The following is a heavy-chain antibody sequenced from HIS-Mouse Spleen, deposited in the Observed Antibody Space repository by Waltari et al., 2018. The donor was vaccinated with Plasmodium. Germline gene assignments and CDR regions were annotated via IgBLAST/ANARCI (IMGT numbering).Heavy chain of an antibody. J-gene: IGHJ6*02. CDR1: GYTFTGYY. CDR3: AREGIAADNYYYYGMDV. D-gene: IGHD6-13*01. Sequence: QVQLVQSGAEVKKPGASVKVSCKASGYTFTGYYMHWVRQAPGKGLEWMGWINPNSGGTNYAQKFQGRVTMTRDTSISTAYMELRRLRSDDTAVYYCAREGIAADNYYYYGMDVWGQGTTVTVSS. CDR2: INPNSGGT. V-gene: IGHV1-2*02.